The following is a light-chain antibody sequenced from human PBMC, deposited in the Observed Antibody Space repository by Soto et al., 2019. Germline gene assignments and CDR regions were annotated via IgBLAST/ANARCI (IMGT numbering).Light chain of an antibody. J-gene: IGKJ5*01. Sequence: DIQMTQSPSSEYASVGDRVTITCRASQGISSWLAWYQQKPGKAPRLLIYAASTLQSGVPSRFSGNGSGTDFTLIISSLQPEDSATYYCQQAYSFPITFGQGTRLEIK. V-gene: IGKV1D-12*01. CDR3: QQAYSFPIT. CDR1: QGISSW. CDR2: AAS.